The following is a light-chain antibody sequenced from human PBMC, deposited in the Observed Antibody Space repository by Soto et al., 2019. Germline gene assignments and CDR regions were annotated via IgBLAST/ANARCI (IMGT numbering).Light chain of an antibody. V-gene: IGKV3-20*01. Sequence: EIVLTQSPGTLSLSPGERATLSCRASQSVSSSYLAWYQQKPGQAPRLLIYGASSRATGIPDRFSGSGSGTDFTLTISRLEPDDFAVYYCQQYDIMALYTFGQGTKLEIK. CDR2: GAS. CDR3: QQYDIMALYT. CDR1: QSVSSSY. J-gene: IGKJ2*01.